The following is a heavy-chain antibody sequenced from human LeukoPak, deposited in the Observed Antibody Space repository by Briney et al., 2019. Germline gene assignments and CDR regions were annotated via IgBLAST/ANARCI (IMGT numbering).Heavy chain of an antibody. D-gene: IGHD6-19*01. Sequence: ESLKISCKTSGYSFNNHWIGWVRQMPGKGLEWMGIIYPGDSDTRYSPSFQGQVTISADKSISTAYLQWSSLKASDTAMYYCASSNGAHSSGWWRWGQGTLVTVSS. CDR3: ASSNGAHSSGWWR. CDR1: GYSFNNHW. V-gene: IGHV5-51*01. J-gene: IGHJ4*02. CDR2: IYPGDSDT.